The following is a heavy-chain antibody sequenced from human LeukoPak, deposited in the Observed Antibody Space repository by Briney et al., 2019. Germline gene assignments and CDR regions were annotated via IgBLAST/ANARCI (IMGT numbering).Heavy chain of an antibody. CDR2: INPNSGGT. CDR3: ARERTGTTLIDYYYYGMDV. V-gene: IGHV1-2*06. D-gene: IGHD1-7*01. J-gene: IGHJ6*02. Sequence: GASVKVSCKASGYTFTGYYMHWVRQAPGQGLEWMGRINPNSGGTNYAQKFQGRVTMTRDTSISTAYMELSRLRSDDTAVYYCARERTGTTLIDYYYYGMDVWGQGTTVTVSS. CDR1: GYTFTGYY.